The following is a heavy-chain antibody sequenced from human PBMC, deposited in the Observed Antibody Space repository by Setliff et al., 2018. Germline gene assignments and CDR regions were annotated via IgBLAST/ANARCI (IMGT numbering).Heavy chain of an antibody. Sequence: SETLSLTCTVSGGSISSGDYYWSWIRQPPGKGLEWIGYIYYSGSTYYNPSLKSRVTISLDKSRNQFSLHLNSVTASDTAVYYCARASYGWGSHYKIKWFDPWGQGTLVTVSS. CDR2: IYYSGST. J-gene: IGHJ5*02. V-gene: IGHV4-30-4*08. CDR1: GGSISSGDYY. D-gene: IGHD3-10*01. CDR3: ARASYGWGSHYKIKWFDP.